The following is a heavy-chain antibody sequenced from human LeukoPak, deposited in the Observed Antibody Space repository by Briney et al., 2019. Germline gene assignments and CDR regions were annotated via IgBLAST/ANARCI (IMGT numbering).Heavy chain of an antibody. V-gene: IGHV1-69*05. J-gene: IGHJ4*02. CDR2: IIPIFGTA. D-gene: IGHD4-11*01. Sequence: SVKVSCKASGYTFTGYYMHWVRQAPGQGLEWMGGIIPIFGTANYAQKFQGRVTITTDESTSTAYMELSSLRSEDTAVYYRARGGLQSYQPFDYWGQGTLVTVSS. CDR1: GYTFTGYY. CDR3: ARGGLQSYQPFDY.